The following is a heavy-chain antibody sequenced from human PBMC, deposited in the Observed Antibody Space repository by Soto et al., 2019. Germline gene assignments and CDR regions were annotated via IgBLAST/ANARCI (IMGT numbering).Heavy chain of an antibody. Sequence: ASVKVSCKASGYTFTSYDINWVRQATGQGLEWMGWKNPNSGNTGYAQKFQGRVTMTRNTSISTAYMELSSLRSEDTAVYYCARDRRITIFRKGRFDPWGQGTLVTVSS. D-gene: IGHD3-3*01. CDR2: KNPNSGNT. J-gene: IGHJ5*02. V-gene: IGHV1-8*01. CDR3: ARDRRITIFRKGRFDP. CDR1: GYTFTSYD.